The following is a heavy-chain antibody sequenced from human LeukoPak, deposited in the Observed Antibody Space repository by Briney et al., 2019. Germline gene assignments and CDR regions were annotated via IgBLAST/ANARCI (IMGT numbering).Heavy chain of an antibody. J-gene: IGHJ4*02. Sequence: GGSLRISCAASSLTFSDYAMTWVRLAPGKGLEFVSSISGSGDTTYYADSVKGRFTISRDNSKDTLYLQMDSLTADDTATYDCAKPYYYGSGSYYGNFLHWGQGTLVTVSS. V-gene: IGHV3-23*01. D-gene: IGHD3-10*01. CDR3: AKPYYYGSGSYYGNFLH. CDR2: ISGSGDTT. CDR1: SLTFSDYA.